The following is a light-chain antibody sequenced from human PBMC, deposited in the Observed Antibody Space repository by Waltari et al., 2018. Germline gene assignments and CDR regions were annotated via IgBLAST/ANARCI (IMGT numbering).Light chain of an antibody. CDR3: CSYVGSSTSYV. J-gene: IGLJ1*01. CDR1: SNDVGTDNL. Sequence: QSALTQPASVSGSPGQSITISCTGVSNDVGTDNLVAWYQQYPGKAPKLMISEASKRPSGVSNRCSGSKSGNTASLTISGLQAEDEADYFCCSYVGSSTSYVFGIGTKVTVL. V-gene: IGLV2-23*01. CDR2: EAS.